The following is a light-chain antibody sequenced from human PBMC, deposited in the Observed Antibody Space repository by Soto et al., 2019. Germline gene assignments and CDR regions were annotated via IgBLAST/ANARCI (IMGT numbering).Light chain of an antibody. CDR2: NNI. CDR3: AAWDDSLNGHVV. V-gene: IGLV1-44*01. CDR1: DSNIGRNS. J-gene: IGLJ7*01. Sequence: QSVVTQTPSAAGTPGPRVSMSCSGSDSNIGRNSVSWFQQLPGMAPKLLIYNNIQRPSGVPDRFSGSKSGTSASLAISDLQSEDEADYYCAAWDDSLNGHVVFGGGTQLTVL.